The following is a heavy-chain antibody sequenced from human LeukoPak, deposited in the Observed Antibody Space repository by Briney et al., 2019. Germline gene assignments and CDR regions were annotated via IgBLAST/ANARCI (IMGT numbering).Heavy chain of an antibody. CDR1: GFTFSSYW. CDR3: AKDLAIVVVPAAITYGMDV. Sequence: GSLRLSCAASGFTFSSYWMSWVRQAPGKGLEWVANIKQDGSEKYYVDSVKGRFTISRDNAENSLYLQMNSLRAEDTAVYYCAKDLAIVVVPAAITYGMDVWGQGTTVTVSS. D-gene: IGHD2-2*01. V-gene: IGHV3-7*01. CDR2: IKQDGSEK. J-gene: IGHJ6*02.